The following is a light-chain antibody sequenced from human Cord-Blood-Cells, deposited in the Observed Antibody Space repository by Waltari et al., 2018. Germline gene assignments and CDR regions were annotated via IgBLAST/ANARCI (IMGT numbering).Light chain of an antibody. V-gene: IGKV3-11*01. Sequence: DIVLTQSPATLSLSPGERATLSCRASQSVSSYLDWYQQKPGQAPRLLIYDASNRATGIPARCSGSWSGTDFTLTISSLEPEDFAVYYCQRRSNWLTFGGGTKVEIK. CDR3: QRRSNWLT. J-gene: IGKJ4*01. CDR2: DAS. CDR1: QSVSSY.